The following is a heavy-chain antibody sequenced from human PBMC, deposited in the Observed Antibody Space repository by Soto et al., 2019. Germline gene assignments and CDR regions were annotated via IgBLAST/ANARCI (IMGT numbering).Heavy chain of an antibody. Sequence: ESVGGLVKPGGSLRLSCAASGFSLSSYTMHWVRQAPGKGLEWVSLVSTTSSYINYADSVKGRFTISRDNARNSLYLQMNSLRAEDTAVYYCARETPLDPDYGDNPFSDYWGQGTLVTVSS. CDR2: VSTTSSYI. D-gene: IGHD4-17*01. CDR1: GFSLSSYT. V-gene: IGHV3-21*01. J-gene: IGHJ4*02. CDR3: ARETPLDPDYGDNPFSDY.